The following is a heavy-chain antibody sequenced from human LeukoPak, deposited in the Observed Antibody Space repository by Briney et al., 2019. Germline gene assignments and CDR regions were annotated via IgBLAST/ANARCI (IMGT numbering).Heavy chain of an antibody. CDR3: ARDSAGNDY. Sequence: GGSLRLSFAASGFTFSTYWMSWARQAPGKGLEWVAKIKQDGSEKYYLDSVKGRFTSSRDNAKSALYLQMNSLRAEDTAMYYCARDSAGNDYWGQGTLVTVSS. D-gene: IGHD6-13*01. J-gene: IGHJ4*02. V-gene: IGHV3-7*01. CDR1: GFTFSTYW. CDR2: IKQDGSEK.